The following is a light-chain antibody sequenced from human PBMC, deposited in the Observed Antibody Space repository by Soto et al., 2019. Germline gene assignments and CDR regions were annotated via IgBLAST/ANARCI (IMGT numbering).Light chain of an antibody. Sequence: EIVLTQSPATLSLSPGQRAILSCKAGQTVNSNLAWYQQKSGQAPRLLIYDASRRATGIPGRFSGSGSGTDFTLHLSSLEPEEFAVYFCQHHANWPLSFGGGTKVEF. CDR2: DAS. CDR3: QHHANWPLS. V-gene: IGKV3-11*01. CDR1: QTVNSN. J-gene: IGKJ4*01.